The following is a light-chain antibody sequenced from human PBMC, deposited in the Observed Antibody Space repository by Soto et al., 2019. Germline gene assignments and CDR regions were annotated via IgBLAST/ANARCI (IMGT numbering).Light chain of an antibody. J-gene: IGKJ1*01. CDR3: QQYGNSPWT. CDR2: GAS. CDR1: QSITNHY. Sequence: EIVLTQSPGTLSLSPGDRATLSCRASQSITNHYLAWYQQKSGQAPRLLVYGASSRATGAPDRFSGSVSGTDFTLPVSRLEPEDFAIYYCQQYGNSPWTFGEGTKVEIK. V-gene: IGKV3-20*01.